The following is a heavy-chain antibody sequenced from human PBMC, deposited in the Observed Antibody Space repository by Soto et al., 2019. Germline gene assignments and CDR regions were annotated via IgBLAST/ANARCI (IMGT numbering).Heavy chain of an antibody. CDR1: GDSISDYY. J-gene: IGHJ5*02. D-gene: IGHD1-26*01. CDR2: ISYSGTT. Sequence: SETLSLTCAFSGDSISDYYWTWIRQPPGKGLEWVGSISYSGTTDYNPSLKSRVSLFVDTSKNQFSLKLRSVTAADTAVYYCARHRGATPVSWGQGTVVTVSS. V-gene: IGHV4-39*01. CDR3: ARHRGATPVS.